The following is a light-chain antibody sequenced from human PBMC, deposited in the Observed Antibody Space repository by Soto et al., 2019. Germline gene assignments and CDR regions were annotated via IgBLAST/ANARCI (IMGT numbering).Light chain of an antibody. Sequence: DFQMTQSPSSVSASEGDRVAITCRARQGISRWLAWYQQKPGTAPKLLIYTASSLQSGVPSRFSGSGSGTDFTLTISRLQPEDFATYYFQQTTTLPLTFGGGTKVEMK. CDR1: QGISRW. CDR2: TAS. J-gene: IGKJ4*01. CDR3: QQTTTLPLT. V-gene: IGKV1-12*01.